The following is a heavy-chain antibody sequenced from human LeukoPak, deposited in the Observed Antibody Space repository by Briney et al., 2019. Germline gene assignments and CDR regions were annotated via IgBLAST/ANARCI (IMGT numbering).Heavy chain of an antibody. CDR2: ISNNGGYT. CDR1: GFTLSSSA. CDR3: AKQLGYCSDGSCYFPY. J-gene: IGHJ4*02. D-gene: IGHD2-15*01. Sequence: WGALRLSCAASGFTLSSSALSWVRPAPGKGLGGGSTISNNGGYTYYADFVQGRFTISRDNSKSTLCLQMNSLRAEDTAVYYCAKQLGYCSDGSCYFPYWGQGTLVTVSS. V-gene: IGHV3-23*01.